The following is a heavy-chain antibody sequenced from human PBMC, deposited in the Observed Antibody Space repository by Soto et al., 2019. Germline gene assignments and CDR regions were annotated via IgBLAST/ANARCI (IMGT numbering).Heavy chain of an antibody. V-gene: IGHV3-9*01. CDR1: GFTFDDYA. Sequence: EVQLVESGGGLVQPGRSLRLSCAASGFTFDDYAMHWVRQAPGKGLEWVSGISWNSGSIGYADSVKGRFTISRDNAKNSLYLQVNSPRAEDTALDYLAKAMDKNGDYYYYGMDAWGQGTTVTVSS. D-gene: IGHD1-1*01. CDR3: AKAMDKNGDYYYYGMDA. CDR2: ISWNSGSI. J-gene: IGHJ6*02.